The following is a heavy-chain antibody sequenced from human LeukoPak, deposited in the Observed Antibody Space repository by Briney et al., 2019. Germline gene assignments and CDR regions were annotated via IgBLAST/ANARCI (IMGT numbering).Heavy chain of an antibody. Sequence: ASVKVSCKASGYTFTSYGISWVRQAPGQGLEWMGWISAYNGNTNYAQKLQGRVTMTTDTSTSTAYMELRSLRSDDTAVYYCAKAPVVLEEVYYFDYWGQGALVTVSS. V-gene: IGHV1-18*01. CDR1: GYTFTSYG. CDR3: AKAPVVLEEVYYFDY. J-gene: IGHJ4*02. CDR2: ISAYNGNT. D-gene: IGHD1-1*01.